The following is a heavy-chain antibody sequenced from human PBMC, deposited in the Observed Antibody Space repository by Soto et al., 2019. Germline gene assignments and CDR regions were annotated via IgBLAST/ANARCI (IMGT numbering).Heavy chain of an antibody. J-gene: IGHJ6*02. CDR2: IYHTGNT. V-gene: IGHV4-30-4*01. CDR3: AREPLDGMDV. Sequence: HVQLHQSGNRLVKPSQTLSLDCSVFGGSVHTGDNYCSWVRQSPGRGLEWIGYIYHTGNTFYNQALENRVTMSGEASKNQCSLTLTSVTAADTAVYFCAREPLDGMDVRFQGTNITVSS. CDR1: GGSVHTGDNY.